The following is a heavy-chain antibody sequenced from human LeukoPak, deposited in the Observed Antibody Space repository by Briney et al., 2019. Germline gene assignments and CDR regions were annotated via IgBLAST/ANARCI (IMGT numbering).Heavy chain of an antibody. CDR2: ISGGGVTT. Sequence: GGSLRLSCTASGFTFISDAMTCVRQAPGKGLEWVSTISGGGVTTYYAASVKGRFTISRDNAKNSLYLQMNSLRAEDTAVYYCASYDFWSGYYTVTACGQGKMVTVSS. J-gene: IGHJ3*01. D-gene: IGHD3-3*01. CDR1: GFTFISDA. V-gene: IGHV3-23*01. CDR3: ASYDFWSGYYTVTA.